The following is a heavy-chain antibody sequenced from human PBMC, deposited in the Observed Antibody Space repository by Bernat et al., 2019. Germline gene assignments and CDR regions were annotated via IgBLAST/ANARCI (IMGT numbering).Heavy chain of an antibody. V-gene: IGHV4-39*01. CDR3: ASDWDYCAARPRGFDY. CDR1: GGSISSGSYY. D-gene: IGHD6-6*01. Sequence: QLQLQESVPGLVKPSETLSLTVTVSGGSISSGSYYWGWIRQPPGKVLECIGSIYYSGSTYYNPSLKTRVTIAAVTSKNQFSLNMSSVTAADTAVYYCASDWDYCAARPRGFDYWGQGTLVTVSS. J-gene: IGHJ4*02. CDR2: IYYSGST.